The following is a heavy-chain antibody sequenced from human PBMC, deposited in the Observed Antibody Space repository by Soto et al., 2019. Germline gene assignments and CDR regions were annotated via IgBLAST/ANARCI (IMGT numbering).Heavy chain of an antibody. CDR2: ISYDGSNK. Sequence: GGSLRLSCAAYGFTFSHYGIHWVRQAPGKGLEWLAVISYDGSNKHYADSVKGRFTVSRDNSKNTLYLQINSLRAEDTAVYFCARYSGKYQGPIDYWGQGTLVTVSS. CDR3: ARYSGKYQGPIDY. V-gene: IGHV3-30*03. J-gene: IGHJ4*02. CDR1: GFTFSHYG. D-gene: IGHD1-26*01.